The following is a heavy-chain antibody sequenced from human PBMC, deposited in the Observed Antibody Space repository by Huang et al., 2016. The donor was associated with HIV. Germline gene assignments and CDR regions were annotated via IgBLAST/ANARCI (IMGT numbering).Heavy chain of an antibody. Sequence: QLQLQESGPGLVRPSETLSLICTVSGGSIPDSNYYWGWIRQPPGKGLEWIGSIYYRGDTDYNPSLKSRVTMSVDTSKNRFSLDIRAVAVADTAIYYCARQFGSWSGYFDSWGQGTLVPVSS. V-gene: IGHV4-39*01. CDR3: ARQFGSWSGYFDS. CDR1: GGSIPDSNYY. D-gene: IGHD3-10*01. J-gene: IGHJ4*02. CDR2: IYYRGDT.